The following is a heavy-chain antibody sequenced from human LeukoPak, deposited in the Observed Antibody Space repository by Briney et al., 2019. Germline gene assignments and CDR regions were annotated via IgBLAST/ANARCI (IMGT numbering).Heavy chain of an antibody. J-gene: IGHJ5*02. CDR1: GYTFTGYY. V-gene: IGHV1-69*06. CDR2: IIPIFGTA. CDR3: ARVVGTTTGDWFDP. D-gene: IGHD1-26*01. Sequence: SVKVSCKASGYTFTGYYIHWVRQAPGQGLEWMGGIIPIFGTAKYAQKFQGRVTITADKSTSTAYMELSSLRSEDTAVYYCARVVGTTTGDWFDPWGQGPLVTVSS.